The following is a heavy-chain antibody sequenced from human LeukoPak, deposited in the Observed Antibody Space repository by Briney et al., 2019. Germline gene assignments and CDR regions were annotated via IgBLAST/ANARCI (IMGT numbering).Heavy chain of an antibody. CDR1: GFTFSSYS. Sequence: GGSLRLSCAASGFTFSSYSINWVRQAPGKGLEWVSSISSSSSYIYYADLVKGRFTISRDNAKNSLYPQMNSLRAEDTAVYYCARDVLAAGATGTFDIWGQGTMVTVSS. V-gene: IGHV3-21*01. J-gene: IGHJ3*02. CDR3: ARDVLAAGATGTFDI. D-gene: IGHD1-14*01. CDR2: ISSSSSYI.